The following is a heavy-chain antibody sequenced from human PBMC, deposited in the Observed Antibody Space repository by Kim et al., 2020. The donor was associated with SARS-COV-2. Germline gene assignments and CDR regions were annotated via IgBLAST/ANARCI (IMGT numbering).Heavy chain of an antibody. Sequence: SETLSLTCTVSGYSISSGYYWGWIRQPPGKGLEWIGSIYHSGSTYYNPSLKSRVTISVDTSKNQFSLKLSSVTAADTAVYYCARVLTGTTFSRKYYFDY. V-gene: IGHV4-38-2*02. CDR2: IYHSGST. CDR3: ARVLTGTTFSRKYYFDY. CDR1: GYSISSGYY. D-gene: IGHD1-20*01. J-gene: IGHJ4*01.